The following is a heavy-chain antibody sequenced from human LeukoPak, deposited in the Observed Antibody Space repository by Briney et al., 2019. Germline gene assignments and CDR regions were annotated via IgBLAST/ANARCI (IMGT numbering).Heavy chain of an antibody. V-gene: IGHV3-7*01. CDR3: ARSQYSGSYPWYFDY. J-gene: IGHJ4*02. CDR1: GFTFSSYW. Sequence: GGSLRLSCVASGFTFSSYWMSWVRQAPGKGLEWVANIKQDGSEKFYVASVKGRFTISRDNAKNSLFLQMNSLRAEDTAVYYCARSQYSGSYPWYFDYWGQGTLVTVSS. CDR2: IKQDGSEK. D-gene: IGHD1-26*01.